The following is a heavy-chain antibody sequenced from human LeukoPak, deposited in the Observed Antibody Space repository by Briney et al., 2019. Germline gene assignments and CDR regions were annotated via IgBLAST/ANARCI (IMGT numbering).Heavy chain of an antibody. CDR1: EVTFSTYT. D-gene: IGHD4-11*01. CDR2: ISGSGNYI. V-gene: IGHV3-21*06. CDR3: TRVEETATTAAIIRKYSYYYYYMDV. J-gene: IGHJ6*03. Sequence: GGSLRLSCAASEVTFSTYTMTWVRQAPGKGLEWVSSISGSGNYIYYADSLKGRFTISRDNANNLLFLQMSSLRAEDTAVYYCTRVEETATTAAIIRKYSYYYYYMDVWGKGNTVTVSS.